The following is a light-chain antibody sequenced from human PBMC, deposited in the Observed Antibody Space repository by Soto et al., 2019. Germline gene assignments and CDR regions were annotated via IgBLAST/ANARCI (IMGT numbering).Light chain of an antibody. Sequence: EIVMTQSPATLSVSPGGRATLSCRASQSVSSNLAWYQQKPGQAPRLLVYGASTRATGIPARFSGSGSGTEFTLTISSLQSEAFAVYYCQQYTNWPLTFGGGAKVEIK. CDR1: QSVSSN. J-gene: IGKJ4*01. CDR3: QQYTNWPLT. V-gene: IGKV3-15*01. CDR2: GAS.